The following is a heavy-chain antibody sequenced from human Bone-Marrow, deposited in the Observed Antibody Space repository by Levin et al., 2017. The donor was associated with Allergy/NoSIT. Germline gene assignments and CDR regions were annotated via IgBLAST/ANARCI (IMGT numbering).Heavy chain of an antibody. D-gene: IGHD3-16*01. CDR1: GGSISRDY. V-gene: IGHV4-59*01. CDR2: IYYSGST. Sequence: SETLSLTCTVSGGSISRDYWSWIRQPPGKGLEWIGYIYYSGSTNYNPSLKSRVTISVDTSRTHFSLKLSSVTAADTAIYYCARDSAASRFFTWGQGTLVTVSS. J-gene: IGHJ4*02. CDR3: ARDSAASRFFT.